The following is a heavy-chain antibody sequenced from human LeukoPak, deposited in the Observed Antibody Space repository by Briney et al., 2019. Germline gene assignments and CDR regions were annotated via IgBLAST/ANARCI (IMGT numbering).Heavy chain of an antibody. J-gene: IGHJ4*02. CDR3: ARDENPMYSRGLGFDY. V-gene: IGHV4-34*01. CDR1: GGSFSGYY. D-gene: IGHD6-13*01. Sequence: SETLSLTCAVYGGSFSGYYWSWIRQPPGKGLEWIGEINHSGSTNYNPSLKSRVTISVDTSKNQFSLKLSSVTAADTAVYYCARDENPMYSRGLGFDYWGQGTLVTVSS. CDR2: INHSGST.